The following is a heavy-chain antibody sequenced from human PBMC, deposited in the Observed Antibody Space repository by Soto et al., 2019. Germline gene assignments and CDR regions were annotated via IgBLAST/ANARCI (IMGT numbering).Heavy chain of an antibody. CDR3: ARESSSMDFDY. CDR2: INPNSGGT. CDR1: GYTFTGYY. Sequence: SVKDSCPASGYTFTGYYMHWGREAPVQGLEWMGWINPNSGGTNYSQKFQGRVTMTRDTSISTAYMELSRLRSDDTAVYYCARESSSMDFDYWGQGTLVTVSS. V-gene: IGHV1-2*02. D-gene: IGHD6-6*01. J-gene: IGHJ4*02.